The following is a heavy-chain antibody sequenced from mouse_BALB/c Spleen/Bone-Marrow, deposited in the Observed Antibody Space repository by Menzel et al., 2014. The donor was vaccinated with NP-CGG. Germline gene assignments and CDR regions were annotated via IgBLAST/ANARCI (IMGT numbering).Heavy chain of an antibody. CDR1: GYAFTNYW. CDR3: ARPQFISGRYYAMDY. CDR2: IYPGSGNT. D-gene: IGHD1-2*01. Sequence: QVQLQQSGAELVRPGTSVNISCKASGYAFTNYWLDWVKQSPGHGLEWIGDIYPGSGNTYFNEKFKGKATLTADKSSSTAYMQLSSLTSEDSAVYFCARPQFISGRYYAMDYWGQGTSVTVSS. J-gene: IGHJ4*01. V-gene: IGHV1-63*01.